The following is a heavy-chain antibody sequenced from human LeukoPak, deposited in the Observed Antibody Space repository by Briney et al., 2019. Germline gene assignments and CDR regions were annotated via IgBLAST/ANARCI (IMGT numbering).Heavy chain of an antibody. Sequence: GGSLRLSCAASDFSFSIYWMNWVRQAPGKGLEWVANINGDGRDTYYVGSVRGRFTISRDNADNSLHLQMNSLRGDDTAVYYCARGVSSAIDWWGQGTLVTVSS. J-gene: IGHJ4*02. CDR3: ARGVSSAIDW. V-gene: IGHV3-7*01. CDR1: DFSFSIYW. D-gene: IGHD3-22*01. CDR2: INGDGRDT.